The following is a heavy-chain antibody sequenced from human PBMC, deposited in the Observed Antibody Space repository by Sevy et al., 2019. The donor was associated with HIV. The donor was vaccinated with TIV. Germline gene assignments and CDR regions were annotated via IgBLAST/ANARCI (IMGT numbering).Heavy chain of an antibody. CDR1: GFTFSGYA. CDR2: ISGSGDNS. CDR3: AKGDFYYDSSGYYLFDY. D-gene: IGHD3-22*01. J-gene: IGHJ4*02. V-gene: IGHV3-23*01. Sequence: GGSLRLSCAASGFTFSGYAMSWVRQAPGKGLEWVPGISGSGDNSYYADSVKGRFTISRDNSKNTLYLQMNILRAEDTAVYYCAKGDFYYDSSGYYLFDYWGQGTLVTVSS.